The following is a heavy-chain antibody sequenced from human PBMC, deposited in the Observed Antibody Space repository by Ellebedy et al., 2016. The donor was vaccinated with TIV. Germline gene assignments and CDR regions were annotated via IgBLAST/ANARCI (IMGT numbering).Heavy chain of an antibody. CDR2: IYPSDSDT. V-gene: IGHV5-51*01. D-gene: IGHD7-27*01. CDR3: ARSLGAWYFDL. Sequence: GESLKISCKGSGYSFTTYWLGWVRQMPGKGLGWVGIIYPSDSDTKYSPSFQGVVTISADKSISTAYLQWNSLNVSDTAIYYCARSLGAWYFDLWGLGTLVTVSS. CDR1: GYSFTTYW. J-gene: IGHJ2*01.